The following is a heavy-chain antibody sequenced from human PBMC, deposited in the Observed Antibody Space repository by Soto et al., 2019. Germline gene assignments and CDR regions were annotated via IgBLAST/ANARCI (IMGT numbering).Heavy chain of an antibody. V-gene: IGHV4-39*01. CDR2: IYYSGST. D-gene: IGHD2-8*01. J-gene: IGHJ3*02. CDR1: GDSISSSNYY. CDR3: ARIGHCNYGVCRAVNAFDI. Sequence: QLQLQESGPGLVKPSETLSLTCTVSGDSISSSNYYWAWIRQPPGKGLEWIGSIYYSGSTFYNPSRNSRVTISMDTSKNQFSLKLSSEPATETAIDYSARIGHCNYGVCRAVNAFDIWGQRTMVTVSS.